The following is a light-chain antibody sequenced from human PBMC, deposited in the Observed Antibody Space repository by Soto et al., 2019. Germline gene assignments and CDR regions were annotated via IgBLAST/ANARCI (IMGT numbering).Light chain of an antibody. Sequence: DIQMTQSPSSLSASAGDRVTITCRASQSISSYLNWYQQKPGTAPKVLIYAASSLESGVPSRFSGSGSGTDFTLTIASLQPEDSATYYCQKSYSTPLTFGGGTKVDIK. CDR3: QKSYSTPLT. CDR2: AAS. J-gene: IGKJ4*01. CDR1: QSISSY. V-gene: IGKV1-39*01.